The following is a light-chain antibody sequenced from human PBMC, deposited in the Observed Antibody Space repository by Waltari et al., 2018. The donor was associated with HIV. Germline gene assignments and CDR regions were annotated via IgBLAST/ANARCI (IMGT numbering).Light chain of an antibody. Sequence: GERATLSCRASQSVSSNLAWYQQKPGQAPRLLIYGASTRATGIPARFSGSGSGTEFTLTISSLQSEDFVVYYCQQYNNWPPRSFGQGTKVEIK. J-gene: IGKJ1*01. CDR3: QQYNNWPPRS. CDR2: GAS. V-gene: IGKV3-15*01. CDR1: QSVSSN.